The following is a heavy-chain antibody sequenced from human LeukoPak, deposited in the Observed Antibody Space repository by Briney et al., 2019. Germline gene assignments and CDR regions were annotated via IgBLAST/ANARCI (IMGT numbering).Heavy chain of an antibody. CDR1: GFTFSNAW. CDR3: TTARGWLQLYY. D-gene: IGHD5-24*01. CDR2: IKSKTDGGTT. J-gene: IGHJ4*02. V-gene: IGHV3-15*01. Sequence: GGSLRLSCAASGFTFSNAWMSWVRQAPGKGLEWVGRIKSKTDGGTTDYAAPVKGRFTISRDDSKNTLYLQMNSLKTEDKAVYYCTTARGWLQLYYWGQGTLVTVSS.